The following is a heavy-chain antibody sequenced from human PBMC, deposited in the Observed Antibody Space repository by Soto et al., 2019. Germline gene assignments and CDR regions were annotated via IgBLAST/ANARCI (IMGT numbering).Heavy chain of an antibody. J-gene: IGHJ4*02. CDR2: INAGNGDT. CDR1: GYTFTTYP. Sequence: ASVKVSCKASGYTFTTYPMHWVRQAPGQRLEWMGWINAGNGDTKYSQKFQGRVTITRDTSANTAYMELSSLRSEDTAVYYCARDWTHYDSSGPGDYWRQGTLVTVSS. CDR3: ARDWTHYDSSGPGDY. V-gene: IGHV1-3*01. D-gene: IGHD3-22*01.